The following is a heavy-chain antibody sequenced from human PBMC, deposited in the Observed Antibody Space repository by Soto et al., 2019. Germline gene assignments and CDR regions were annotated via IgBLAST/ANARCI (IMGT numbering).Heavy chain of an antibody. J-gene: IGHJ6*02. V-gene: IGHV4-30-4*01. CDR3: ARQRGSDYNYYYGMDV. CDR2: ISYSGST. Sequence: SETLSLTCTVSGGSISSGDYYWSWIRQPPRKGLEWIGHISYSGSTYYNPSLKSRVTISVDTSKNQFSMKLISVTAADTAVYYCARQRGSDYNYYYGMDVWGQGTTVTVSS. D-gene: IGHD6-25*01. CDR1: GGSISSGDYY.